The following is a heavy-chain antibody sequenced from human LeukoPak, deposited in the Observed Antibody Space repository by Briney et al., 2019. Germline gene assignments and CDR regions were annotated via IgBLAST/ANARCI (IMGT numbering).Heavy chain of an antibody. J-gene: IGHJ4*02. V-gene: IGHV3-74*01. CDR2: INSDGSNT. Sequence: GGSLRLSCTTSGFTVTNYWMPWVGQAPGKGLVWVSRINSDGSNTNYAGSVKGRFTISRDNARNTLYLQMNSLRAEDTAVYYCAGGLSDYYYTVGYWGQGTLVTVSS. D-gene: IGHD3-22*01. CDR1: GFTVTNYW. CDR3: AGGLSDYYYTVGY.